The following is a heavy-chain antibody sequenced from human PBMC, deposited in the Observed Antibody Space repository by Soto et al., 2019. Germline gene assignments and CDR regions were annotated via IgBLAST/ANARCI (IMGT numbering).Heavy chain of an antibody. D-gene: IGHD5-12*01. J-gene: IGHJ6*02. CDR1: ALTFSDYY. CDR3: ARAGTNSGYYYRPGMDV. CDR2: ISSSGTYT. V-gene: IGHV3-11*05. Sequence: QVQLVESGGGLVKPGGSLRLSCAASALTFSDYYMNWIRQAPGKGLEWVSYISSSGTYTNYADSVMGRFTISRDNAKNSLYLQMNSLRAEDTAVYYCARAGTNSGYYYRPGMDVWGQGTTVTVSS.